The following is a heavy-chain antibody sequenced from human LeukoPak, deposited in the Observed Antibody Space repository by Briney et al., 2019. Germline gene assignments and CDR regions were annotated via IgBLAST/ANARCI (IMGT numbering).Heavy chain of an antibody. D-gene: IGHD2-15*01. CDR3: ARTPLKAASSPGNSFDP. CDR2: IHPNSGGT. V-gene: IGHV1-2*02. CDR1: GYTFTGYY. J-gene: IGHJ5*02. Sequence: ASVKVSCKASGYTFTGYYVNWVRQAPGQGLEWMGWIHPNSGGTFYAQKFQGRVTMTRDTSITTAYMELNRLPYDQTAMYYCARTPLKAASSPGNSFDPWGQGTLLTVSS.